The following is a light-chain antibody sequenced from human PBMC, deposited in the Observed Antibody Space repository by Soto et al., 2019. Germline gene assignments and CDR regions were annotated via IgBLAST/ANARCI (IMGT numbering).Light chain of an antibody. CDR2: EVS. J-gene: IGLJ1*01. Sequence: QSVLTQPPSASGSPGQSVTVSCTGTSSDVGGYNYVSWYQQHPGKAPKLMIYEVSKRPSGVPDRFSGSKSGKTASLTVSGLQPEDEADYYCSSYAGSNKSVFGTGTKVTVL. CDR1: SSDVGGYNY. V-gene: IGLV2-8*01. CDR3: SSYAGSNKSV.